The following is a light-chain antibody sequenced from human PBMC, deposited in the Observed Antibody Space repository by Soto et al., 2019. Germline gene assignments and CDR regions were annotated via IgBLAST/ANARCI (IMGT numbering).Light chain of an antibody. CDR3: QHYSNSPWT. J-gene: IGKJ1*01. CDR2: GAS. CDR1: QIMSGAY. V-gene: IGKV3-20*01. Sequence: ELVLTQSPDTLSLSPGERATLSCRASQIMSGAYVGWYQQKPGQAPRILIYGASTRATGIPDRFSGSGSGTDFTLTITRLEPEDFAVYFCQHYSNSPWTFGHGTKVEVK.